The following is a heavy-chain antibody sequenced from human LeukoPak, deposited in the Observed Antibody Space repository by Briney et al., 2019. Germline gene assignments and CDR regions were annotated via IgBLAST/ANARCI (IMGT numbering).Heavy chain of an antibody. Sequence: GGSLRLSCAASGSTFSGYGIHWVRQAPGKGLEWVAVIWYDGTNTYFADSVKGRFTISRDNSKNTLDLQMNSLRAEDTAVYYCARGRGGTYGSDYFDYWGQGTLVTVSS. CDR3: ARGRGGTYGSDYFDY. D-gene: IGHD1-26*01. V-gene: IGHV3-33*01. CDR2: IWYDGTNT. J-gene: IGHJ4*02. CDR1: GSTFSGYG.